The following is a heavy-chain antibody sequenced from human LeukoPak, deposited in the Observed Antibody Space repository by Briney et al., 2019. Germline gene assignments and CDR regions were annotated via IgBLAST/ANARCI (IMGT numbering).Heavy chain of an antibody. D-gene: IGHD3-9*01. Sequence: PGGSLRLSCAASGLTFSSYAMSWVRQAPGKGLEWVSAISGSGGSTYYADSVKGRFTISRDNSKNTLYLQMNSLRAEDTAVYHCAKAPYYDILTGYYSQGYYFDYWGQGTLVTVSS. CDR2: ISGSGGST. J-gene: IGHJ4*02. V-gene: IGHV3-23*01. CDR3: AKAPYYDILTGYYSQGYYFDY. CDR1: GLTFSSYA.